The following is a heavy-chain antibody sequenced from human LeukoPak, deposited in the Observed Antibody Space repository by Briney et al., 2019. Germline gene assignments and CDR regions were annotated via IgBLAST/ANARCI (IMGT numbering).Heavy chain of an antibody. J-gene: IGHJ5*02. CDR3: AREGSRLGELSYNWFDP. Sequence: RPGGSLRLSCAASGFTFSSYSMNWVRQAPGKGLGWVSSISSSSSYIYYADSVKGRFTISRDNAKNSLYVQMNSLRAEDTAVYYCAREGSRLGELSYNWFDPWGQGTLVTVSS. CDR1: GFTFSSYS. D-gene: IGHD3-16*02. V-gene: IGHV3-21*01. CDR2: ISSSSSYI.